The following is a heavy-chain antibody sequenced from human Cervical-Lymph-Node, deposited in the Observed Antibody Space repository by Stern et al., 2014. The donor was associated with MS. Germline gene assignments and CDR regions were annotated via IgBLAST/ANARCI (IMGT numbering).Heavy chain of an antibody. V-gene: IGHV5-51*01. CDR3: ARHVYGMDV. CDR1: GYNFNTYW. CDR2: IYPGDSET. J-gene: IGHJ6*02. Sequence: EVQLVESGAEVKKPGESLKISCKVFGYNFNTYWIAWVRQMPGKGLEWMGIIYPGDSETRYNPSFQGPVTISVDKSISTAYLQWSTLKASDTAIYYCARHVYGMDVWGQGTTVTVSS.